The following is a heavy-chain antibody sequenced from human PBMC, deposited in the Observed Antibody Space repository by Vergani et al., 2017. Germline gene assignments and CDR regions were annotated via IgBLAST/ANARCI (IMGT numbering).Heavy chain of an antibody. CDR2: ISGSGGST. CDR3: AKWQAWFGTPGGGY. J-gene: IGHJ4*02. Sequence: EEHLVESGGGLVKPGGSLRLSCAASGFTFSSYAMSWVRQAPGKGLEWVSAISGSGGSTYYADSVKGRFTISRDNSKNTLYLQMNSLRAEDTAVYYCAKWQAWFGTPGGGYWGQGTLVTVSS. CDR1: GFTFSSYA. V-gene: IGHV3-23*04. D-gene: IGHD3-10*01.